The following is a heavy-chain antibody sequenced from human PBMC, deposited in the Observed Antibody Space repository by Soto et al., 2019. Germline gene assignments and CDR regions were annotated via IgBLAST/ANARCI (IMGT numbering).Heavy chain of an antibody. J-gene: IGHJ4*02. Sequence: GESLKISCKGSGYSVTSYWIGWVRQMPGKGLEWMGIIYPGDSDTRYSPSFQGQVTISADKSISTAYLQWSSLKASDTAMYYCARHYDYVWGSSLLTLPFDYWGQGTLVTVSS. CDR1: GYSVTSYW. CDR2: IYPGDSDT. D-gene: IGHD3-16*01. CDR3: ARHYDYVWGSSLLTLPFDY. V-gene: IGHV5-51*01.